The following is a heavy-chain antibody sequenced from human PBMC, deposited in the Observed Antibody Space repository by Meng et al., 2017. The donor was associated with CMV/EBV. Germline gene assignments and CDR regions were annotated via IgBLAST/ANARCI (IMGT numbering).Heavy chain of an antibody. V-gene: IGHV4-61*01. CDR3: ASGKYYYGSGSYYNPYY. CDR1: GGSVSSGSYY. J-gene: IGHJ4*02. CDR2: IYYRGST. Sequence: SETLSLTCTVSGGSVSSGSYYWSWIRQPPGKGLEWIGYIYYRGSTNYNPSLKSRVTISVDTSKNQFSLKLSSVTAADTAVYYCASGKYYYGSGSYYNPYYWGQGTPVTVSS. D-gene: IGHD3-10*01.